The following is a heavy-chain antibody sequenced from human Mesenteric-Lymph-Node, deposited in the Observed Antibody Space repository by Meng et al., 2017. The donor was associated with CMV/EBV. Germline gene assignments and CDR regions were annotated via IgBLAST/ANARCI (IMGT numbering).Heavy chain of an antibody. CDR1: GFSLSTSGMG. V-gene: IGHV2-5*02. J-gene: IGHJ5*02. Sequence: TFSGFSLSTSGMGVVWIRQPPGKALEWLALIYWDDDKRYRPSLRSRLTISKDTLKNQVVLTMTNMEPEDTATYYCARSSGSSDWFDPWGQESLVTVSS. CDR3: ARSSGSSDWFDP. CDR2: IYWDDDK. D-gene: IGHD3-10*01.